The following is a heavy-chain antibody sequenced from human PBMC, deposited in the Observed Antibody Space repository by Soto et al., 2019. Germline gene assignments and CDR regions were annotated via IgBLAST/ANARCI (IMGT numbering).Heavy chain of an antibody. CDR2: INPGNGNT. V-gene: IGHV1-3*01. J-gene: IGHJ6*02. D-gene: IGHD6-13*01. Sequence: VASVKVYCKASGYTFTSYGMNWVRQAPGRGLEWMGWINPGNGNTKYSQKFQGRVIIERDTSASTAYMELSSLRSEDTAVYYCARDGPGIGYYYYYGMDVWGQGTTVTVSS. CDR3: ARDGPGIGYYYYYGMDV. CDR1: GYTFTSYG.